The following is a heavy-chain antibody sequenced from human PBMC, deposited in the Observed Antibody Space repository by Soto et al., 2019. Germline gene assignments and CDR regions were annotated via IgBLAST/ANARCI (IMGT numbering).Heavy chain of an antibody. Sequence: QVQLVQSGAEVKKPGSSVKVSCKASGVTFSSYAISWVRQAPGQGLEWMGGIIPIFGTANYAQKFKGRVTITADESTRTAYMELSSLRSEDTAVYYCARDLANIAVADYYYGMDVWGQGTTVTVAS. D-gene: IGHD6-19*01. V-gene: IGHV1-69*01. CDR3: ARDLANIAVADYYYGMDV. CDR1: GVTFSSYA. CDR2: IIPIFGTA. J-gene: IGHJ6*02.